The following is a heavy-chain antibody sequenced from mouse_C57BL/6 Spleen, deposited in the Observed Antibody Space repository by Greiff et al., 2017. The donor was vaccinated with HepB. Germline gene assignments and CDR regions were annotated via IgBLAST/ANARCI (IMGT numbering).Heavy chain of an antibody. CDR3: TGSYLVLRRMDY. CDR1: GFNIKDDY. J-gene: IGHJ4*01. CDR2: IDPENGDT. D-gene: IGHD1-1*01. V-gene: IGHV14-4*01. Sequence: EVQLQQSGAELVRPGASVKLSCTASGFNIKDDYMHWVKQRPEQGLEWIGWIDPENGDTEYASKFQGKATITADTSSNTAYLPLSSLTSEDTAVYYCTGSYLVLRRMDYWGQGTSVTVSS.